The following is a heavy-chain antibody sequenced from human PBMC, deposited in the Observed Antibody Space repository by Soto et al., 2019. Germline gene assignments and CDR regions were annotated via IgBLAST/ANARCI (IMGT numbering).Heavy chain of an antibody. J-gene: IGHJ5*02. V-gene: IGHV4-39*01. Sequence: SKPLCRTSTFSAVSISRNSYYWGWIRQPPGKGLEWIGSIYYSGSTYYNPSLKSRVTISVDTSKNQFSLKLSSVTAADTAVYYCATDYGDYTMFDPWGQGTLVTVSS. D-gene: IGHD4-17*01. CDR3: ATDYGDYTMFDP. CDR2: IYYSGST. CDR1: AVSISRNSYY.